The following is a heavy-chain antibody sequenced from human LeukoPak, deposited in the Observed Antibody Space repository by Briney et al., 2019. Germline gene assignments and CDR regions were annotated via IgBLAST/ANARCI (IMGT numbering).Heavy chain of an antibody. Sequence: SETLSLTCTVSGGAISGYFWSWIRQPPGQGLEWIGYIYYRGRTNYNPSLKSRVTISVDTSKNQFSLKLSSVTAADTAVYYCATDSGGTIYYYGMDVWGQGTTVTVSS. CDR2: IYYRGRT. CDR1: GGAISGYF. J-gene: IGHJ6*02. CDR3: ATDSGGTIYYYGMDV. D-gene: IGHD6-19*01. V-gene: IGHV4-59*01.